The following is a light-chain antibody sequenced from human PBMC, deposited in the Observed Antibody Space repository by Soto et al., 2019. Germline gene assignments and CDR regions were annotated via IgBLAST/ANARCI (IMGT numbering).Light chain of an antibody. CDR2: AAS. V-gene: IGKV1-6*01. CDR1: QAIGND. Sequence: AIQMTQSPSSLSASVGDRVTITCRASQAIGNDLTWYQQKPGKAPNVLIFAASSLQSGVPSRFSGSGSCTDFTRTISSLQPEDFATYYCLQDYNYPLTFGQGTKLEIK. J-gene: IGKJ2*01. CDR3: LQDYNYPLT.